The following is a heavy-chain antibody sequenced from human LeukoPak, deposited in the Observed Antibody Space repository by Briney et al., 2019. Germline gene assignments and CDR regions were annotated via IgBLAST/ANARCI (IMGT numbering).Heavy chain of an antibody. CDR1: GFTLSTYW. CDR3: ARGPTRAFDI. CDR2: INQDGSVK. Sequence: GGSLRLSCATSGFTLSTYWMSWVRQAPGKGLEWVANINQDGSVKYYVDSVKGRFTISRDNAKNSLYLQMNSLRAEDTAVYYCARGPTRAFDIWGQGTMVTVSS. V-gene: IGHV3-7*01. D-gene: IGHD2-2*01. J-gene: IGHJ3*02.